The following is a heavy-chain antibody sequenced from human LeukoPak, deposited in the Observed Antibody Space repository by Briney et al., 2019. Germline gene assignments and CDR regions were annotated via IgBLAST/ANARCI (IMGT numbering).Heavy chain of an antibody. Sequence: VASVKVSCKASGYTFTSYDINWVRQATGQGLEWMGWMNPNSGNTNYAQKLQGRVTMTTDTSTSTAYMELRSLRSDDTAVYYCARDLVGNYEDYWGQGTLVTVSS. CDR2: MNPNSGNT. CDR3: ARDLVGNYEDY. D-gene: IGHD3-22*01. J-gene: IGHJ4*02. CDR1: GYTFTSYD. V-gene: IGHV1-18*01.